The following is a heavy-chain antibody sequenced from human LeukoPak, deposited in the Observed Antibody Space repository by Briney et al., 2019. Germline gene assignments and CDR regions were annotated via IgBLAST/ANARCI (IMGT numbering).Heavy chain of an antibody. Sequence: GGSLSLSCAVSGFTFSSSWMHWARQAPGKGLVWVSHIKTDGSTTAYADSVKGRFTISRDNAKNTLYLQMNSLRAEDTGVYYCARALTTLTYEGYWGQGTLVTVSS. D-gene: IGHD1-1*01. V-gene: IGHV3-74*01. CDR3: ARALTTLTYEGY. CDR1: GFTFSSSW. CDR2: IKTDGSTT. J-gene: IGHJ4*02.